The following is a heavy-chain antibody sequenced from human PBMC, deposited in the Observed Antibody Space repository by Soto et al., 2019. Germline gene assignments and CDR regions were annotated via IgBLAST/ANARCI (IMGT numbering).Heavy chain of an antibody. V-gene: IGHV1-69*02. CDR3: ASNYGSGYRAFDS. Sequence: QVQLVQSGAEVKSAGSSVKVSCKASGDTFNFYSINWVRQAPGLGLEWVGRVNPILSMSNYAQRFQGRVTMTADKSTSPAYMELRSLRSEDTAIYYCASNYGSGYRAFDSWGQGALVTVSS. CDR2: VNPILSMS. D-gene: IGHD3-10*01. CDR1: GDTFNFYS. J-gene: IGHJ4*02.